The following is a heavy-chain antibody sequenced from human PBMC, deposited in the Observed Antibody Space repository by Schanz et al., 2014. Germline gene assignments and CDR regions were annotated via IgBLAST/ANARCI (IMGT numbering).Heavy chain of an antibody. CDR2: ISGDHRNT. CDR3: AKDAPYPFDL. V-gene: IGHV3-23*04. CDR1: GFTFENYA. Sequence: EVQLVESGGGVVRPGGSLRLSCAASGFTFENYALTWVRQVPGKGLEWVSSISGDHRNTFYADSVKGRFTISRDNSKNTLYLQMNSLRAEDTAIYYCAKDAPYPFDLWGRGTLITVSS. J-gene: IGHJ2*01.